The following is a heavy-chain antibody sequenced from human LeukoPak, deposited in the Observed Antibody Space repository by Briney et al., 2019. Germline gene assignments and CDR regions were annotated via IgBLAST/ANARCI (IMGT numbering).Heavy chain of an antibody. D-gene: IGHD6-6*01. Sequence: PGGSLRLSCAASGFTFSSYAMTWVRQAPGKGLEWVANIKEDGSVKYFVDSVKGRFSVSRDNAKNSVYLQMSSLRVEDTAVYFCARIGYRSSSLDYWGQGTLVTVSP. CDR3: ARIGYRSSSLDY. V-gene: IGHV3-7*01. J-gene: IGHJ4*02. CDR1: GFTFSSYA. CDR2: IKEDGSVK.